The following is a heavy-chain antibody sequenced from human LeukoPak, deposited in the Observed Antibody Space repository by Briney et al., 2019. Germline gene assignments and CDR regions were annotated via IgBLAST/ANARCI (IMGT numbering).Heavy chain of an antibody. D-gene: IGHD2-2*01. CDR2: ISVNNGGT. CDR3: ATATQPRGYFLH. Sequence: GASVKLSCKASGYTFTTYSLAWVRQAPGQSLEWMGWISVNNGGTNYAQSFQDRVTLTRDTSTNTAYLELRSLRSEDTAIIYCATATQPRGYFLHWGQGTLVTVSS. J-gene: IGHJ1*01. CDR1: GYTFTTYS. V-gene: IGHV1-18*01.